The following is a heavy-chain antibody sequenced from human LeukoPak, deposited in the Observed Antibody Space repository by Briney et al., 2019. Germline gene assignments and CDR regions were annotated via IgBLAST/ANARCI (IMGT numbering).Heavy chain of an antibody. CDR1: GFTFSSYA. V-gene: IGHV3-23*01. D-gene: IGHD6-13*01. J-gene: IGHJ5*02. CDR3: ARGYSSSWYWFDP. CDR2: ISGSGGST. Sequence: GGSLRLSCAASGFTFSSYAMSWVRQAPGKGLGWVSAISGSGGSTYYADSVKGRFTISRDNSKNTLYLQMNSLRAEDTAVYYCARGYSSSWYWFDPWGQGTLVTVSS.